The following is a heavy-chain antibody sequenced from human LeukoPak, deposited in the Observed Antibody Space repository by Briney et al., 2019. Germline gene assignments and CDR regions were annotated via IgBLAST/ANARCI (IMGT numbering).Heavy chain of an antibody. Sequence: SETLSLTCTVSGYSISSGYYWGWIRQPPGKGLEWIGSIYYSGSTYYNPSLKSRVTISVDTSKNQFSLKLSSVTAADTAVYYCARWGMVYFDYWGQGTLVTVSS. D-gene: IGHD3-16*01. CDR1: GYSISSGYY. CDR3: ARWGMVYFDY. V-gene: IGHV4-38-2*02. CDR2: IYYSGST. J-gene: IGHJ4*02.